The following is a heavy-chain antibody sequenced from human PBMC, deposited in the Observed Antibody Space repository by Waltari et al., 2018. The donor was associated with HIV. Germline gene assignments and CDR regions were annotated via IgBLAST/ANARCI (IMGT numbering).Heavy chain of an antibody. Sequence: QVQLQESGPGLVKPLQTLSLTCTVSGVSISSGSYYWHWIRQPAGKGLEWIGRIYPSGSTNYNPSLKSRVTISVDTSKNQFSLKLSSVTAADTAVYYCARVFCSGGSCYGDGRYGMDVWGQGTTVTVSS. D-gene: IGHD2-15*01. V-gene: IGHV4-61*02. J-gene: IGHJ6*02. CDR3: ARVFCSGGSCYGDGRYGMDV. CDR1: GVSISSGSYY. CDR2: IYPSGST.